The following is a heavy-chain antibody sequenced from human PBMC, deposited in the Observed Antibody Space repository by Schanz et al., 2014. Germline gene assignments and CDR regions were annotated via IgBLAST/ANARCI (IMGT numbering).Heavy chain of an antibody. CDR1: GFTFNNFG. Sequence: EVQLVESGGGLVKPGGSLRLSCAASGFTFNNFGMNWVRQAPGKGLVWVSRINSDGRSTNYADSVKGRFSISRDNARNTLHLQMDSLRDEDTAVYYCAKDRLLGYQLQDAFDIWGQGTLVTVSS. J-gene: IGHJ3*02. CDR2: INSDGRST. CDR3: AKDRLLGYQLQDAFDI. D-gene: IGHD2-2*01. V-gene: IGHV3-74*01.